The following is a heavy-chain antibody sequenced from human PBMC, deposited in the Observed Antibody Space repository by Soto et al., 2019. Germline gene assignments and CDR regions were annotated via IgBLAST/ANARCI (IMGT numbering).Heavy chain of an antibody. CDR3: ARAMRDYCSGAASCSQYFQH. Sequence: PSETLSLTCTVSGGSISSGGYYWSWIRQHPGKGLEWIGYIYYSGSTYYNPSLKSRVTISVDTSKNQFSLKLSSVTAADTAVYYSARAMRDYCSGAASCSQYFQHGGPGTLVTVSS. V-gene: IGHV4-31*03. J-gene: IGHJ1*01. D-gene: IGHD2-15*01. CDR2: IYYSGST. CDR1: GGSISSGGYY.